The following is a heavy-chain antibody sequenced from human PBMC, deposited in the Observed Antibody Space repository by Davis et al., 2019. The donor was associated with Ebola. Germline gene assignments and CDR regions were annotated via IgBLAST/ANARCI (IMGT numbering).Heavy chain of an antibody. CDR3: ARGWLQLGFDP. V-gene: IGHV6-1*01. Sequence: SQTPSLTRSIFGDSVPRRSVGWNSLRQSPSRGLEWLGRTYYMSEWHSDFAPSVKSRITINPDTSKNQYSLQLNSVTPEDTAVYYCARGWLQLGFDPWGQGTLVTVSS. CDR1: GDSVPRRSVG. CDR2: TYYMSEWHS. D-gene: IGHD1-1*01. J-gene: IGHJ5*02.